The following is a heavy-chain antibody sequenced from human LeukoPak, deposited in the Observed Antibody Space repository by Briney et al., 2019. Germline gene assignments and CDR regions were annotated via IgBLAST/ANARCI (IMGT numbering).Heavy chain of an antibody. CDR2: IYYSGST. D-gene: IGHD4-17*01. Sequence: SETLSLTCTVSGGSISSYYWSWIRQPPGKGLEWIGYIYYSGSTNYNPSLKSRVAISVDTSKNQFSLKPSSVTAADTAVYYCAKQTTVTSYYYYGMDVWGQGTTVTVSS. J-gene: IGHJ6*02. V-gene: IGHV4-59*01. CDR3: AKQTTVTSYYYYGMDV. CDR1: GGSISSYY.